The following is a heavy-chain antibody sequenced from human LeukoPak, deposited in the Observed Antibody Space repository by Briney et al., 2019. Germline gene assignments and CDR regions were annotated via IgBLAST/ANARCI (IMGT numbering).Heavy chain of an antibody. CDR3: ARRSIVVVPATYYYYYYMDV. J-gene: IGHJ6*03. CDR1: GYTFTGYY. Sequence: GASAKVSCKASGYTFTGYYMHWVRQAPGQGLEWMGWINPNSGGTNYAQKFQGRVTMTRDTSISTAYMELSRLRSDDTAVYYCARRSIVVVPATYYYYYYMDVWGKGTTVTVSS. V-gene: IGHV1-2*02. CDR2: INPNSGGT. D-gene: IGHD2-2*01.